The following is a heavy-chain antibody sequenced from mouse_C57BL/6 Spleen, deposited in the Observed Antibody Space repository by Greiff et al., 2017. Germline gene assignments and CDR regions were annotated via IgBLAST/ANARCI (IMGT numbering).Heavy chain of an antibody. V-gene: IGHV1-53*01. CDR1: GYPFTSYW. CDR3: ARDWDGGFGY. CDR2: LNPCNGGT. J-gene: IGHJ3*01. D-gene: IGHD4-1*01. Sequence: QVPLQQPGTELVKPGASVKLSCKASGYPFTSYWMHWVKQRPGQGLEWIGNLNPCNGGTNYNEKFKGKATLTRDKSTSTPYMQLSSLKSEDSAVYYCARDWDGGFGYWGQGTLVTVSA.